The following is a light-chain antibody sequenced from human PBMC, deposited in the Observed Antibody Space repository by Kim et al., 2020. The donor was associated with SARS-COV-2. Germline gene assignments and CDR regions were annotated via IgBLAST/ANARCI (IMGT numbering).Light chain of an antibody. Sequence: QLVLTQSPSASASLGASVKLTCTLSSGHSSYAIAWHQQQPEKGPRYLMKLNSDGSHSKGDGIPDRFSGSSSGAERYLTIPSLQSEDEADYYCQTWGTGGVFGGGTQLTVL. J-gene: IGLJ3*02. V-gene: IGLV4-69*01. CDR1: SGHSSYA. CDR2: LNSDGSH. CDR3: QTWGTGGV.